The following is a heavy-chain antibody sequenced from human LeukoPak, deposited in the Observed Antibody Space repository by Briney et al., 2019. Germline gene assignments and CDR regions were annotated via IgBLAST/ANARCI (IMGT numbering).Heavy chain of an antibody. Sequence: PGTSLRLSCAASGFSFDDYVMHWVRQAPGKGLEWVSGISWNSGSIGYADSVKGRFTTSRDNAKNSLYLQMNSLRAEDTAVYYCAKDDYDILTGYSNHYYYGMDVWGQGTTVTVSS. CDR3: AKDDYDILTGYSNHYYYGMDV. J-gene: IGHJ6*02. CDR2: ISWNSGSI. V-gene: IGHV3-9*01. CDR1: GFSFDDYV. D-gene: IGHD3-9*01.